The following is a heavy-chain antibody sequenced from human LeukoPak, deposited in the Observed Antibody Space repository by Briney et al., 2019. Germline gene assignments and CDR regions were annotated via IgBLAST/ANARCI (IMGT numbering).Heavy chain of an antibody. V-gene: IGHV4-39*01. CDR2: IYYTGNT. D-gene: IGHD3/OR15-3a*01. CDR3: ARQTGSGLFILP. Sequence: LSETLSLTCTVSGVSISSSYSYWGWIRQPPGMGLEWIGSIYYTGNTYYNASLKSQVSTSIDTSKNQFSLKLTSVTAADTAVYYCARQTGSGLFILPGGQGTLVTVSS. CDR1: GVSISSSYSY. J-gene: IGHJ4*02.